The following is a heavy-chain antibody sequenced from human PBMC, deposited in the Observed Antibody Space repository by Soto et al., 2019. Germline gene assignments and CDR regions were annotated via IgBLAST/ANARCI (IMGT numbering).Heavy chain of an antibody. J-gene: IGHJ4*02. Sequence: EVQLLESGGGLVQPGGSLRLSCAASGFTFSSYAMSWVRQAPGKGLEWVSAISGSGGSTFYADSVKGRFTISRDNSKNTLELQMNSLRAEDTAVYYCARRSSGWYFDYWGQGTLVTVSS. CDR3: ARRSSGWYFDY. V-gene: IGHV3-23*01. CDR1: GFTFSSYA. D-gene: IGHD6-19*01. CDR2: ISGSGGST.